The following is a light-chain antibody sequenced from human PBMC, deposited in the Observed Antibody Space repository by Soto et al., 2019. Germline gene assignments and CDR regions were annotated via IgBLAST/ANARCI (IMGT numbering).Light chain of an antibody. CDR3: LQDSTYPRT. Sequence: AIQMTQSPSFLSASVGDRVTITCRASQGIGTELGWYQQRPGKAPRLLIYGTSTLQPGVPSRFSGSGSDTDFTLIISSLQPEDFATYYCLQDSTYPRTFGQGTKVEIK. CDR2: GTS. V-gene: IGKV1-6*01. J-gene: IGKJ1*01. CDR1: QGIGTE.